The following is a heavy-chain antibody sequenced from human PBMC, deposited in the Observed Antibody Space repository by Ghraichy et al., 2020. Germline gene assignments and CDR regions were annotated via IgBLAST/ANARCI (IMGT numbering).Heavy chain of an antibody. CDR2: ISSSTRYI. CDR3: SRGGGAGTPVLYHMDV. J-gene: IGHJ6*02. V-gene: IGHV3-21*01. CDR1: GLMFSPNT. D-gene: IGHD6-19*01. Sequence: SCVASGLMFSPNTMNWVRQAPGKGLEWVSSISSSTRYIYYADSVKGRFTISRDNAQNSLYLQMNSLRAEDTAVYYCSRGGGAGTPVLYHMDVWGQGTTVTVSS.